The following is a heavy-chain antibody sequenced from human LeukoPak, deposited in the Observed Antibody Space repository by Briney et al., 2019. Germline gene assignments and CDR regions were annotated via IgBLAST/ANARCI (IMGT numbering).Heavy chain of an antibody. CDR1: GYSINSGYY. D-gene: IGHD3-22*01. V-gene: IGHV4-38-2*02. CDR2: IYHSGST. CDR3: AREGYYDSSGLNWFDP. Sequence: SETLSLTCAVSGYSINSGYYWGWIRQPPGKGLEWIGSIYHSGSTYYNPSLKSRVTISVDTSKNQFSLKLSSVTAADTAVYYCAREGYYDSSGLNWFDPWGQGTLVTVSS. J-gene: IGHJ5*02.